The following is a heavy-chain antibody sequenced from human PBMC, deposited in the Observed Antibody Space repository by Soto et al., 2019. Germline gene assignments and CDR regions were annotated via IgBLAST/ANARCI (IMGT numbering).Heavy chain of an antibody. Sequence: TLSLTCTVSGGSISSGGYYWSWIRQHPGKGLKWIGYIYYSGSTYYNPSLKSRVTISVDTSKNQFSLKLSSVTAADTAVYYCAIGYYYDSRGYYDYWGQGTPDTGSS. CDR3: AIGYYYDSRGYYDY. CDR2: IYYSGST. J-gene: IGHJ4*02. V-gene: IGHV4-31*03. CDR1: GGSISSGGYY. D-gene: IGHD3-22*01.